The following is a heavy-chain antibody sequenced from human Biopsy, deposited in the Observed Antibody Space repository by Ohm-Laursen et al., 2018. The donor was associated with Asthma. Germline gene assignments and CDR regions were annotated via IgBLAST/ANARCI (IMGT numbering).Heavy chain of an antibody. V-gene: IGHV4-59*01. CDR3: ARGPNYHGSGRAPIGMDV. CDR1: GGSFSGYY. J-gene: IGHJ6*02. D-gene: IGHD3-10*01. CDR2: IYYTWSD. Sequence: GTLSLTCAVYGGSFSGYYWSWIRQPPGKGLEWLGYIYYTWSDNYNPSLKSRVTISVDTSKNQFSLRLNSVTAADTAVYYCARGPNYHGSGRAPIGMDVWGQGTTVTVSS.